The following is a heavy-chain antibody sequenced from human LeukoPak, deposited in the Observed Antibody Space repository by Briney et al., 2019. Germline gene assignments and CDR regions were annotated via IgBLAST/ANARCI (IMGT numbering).Heavy chain of an antibody. CDR2: IYHSGST. V-gene: IGHV4-59*12. Sequence: SETLSLTCTVSGGSISSYYWSWIRQPPGKGLEWIGYIYHSGSTYYNPSLKSRVIISVDRSKNQFSLKLSSVTAADTAVYYCARDGDSGSFGAFDIWGQGTMVTVSS. CDR3: ARDGDSGSFGAFDI. D-gene: IGHD1-26*01. J-gene: IGHJ3*02. CDR1: GGSISSYY.